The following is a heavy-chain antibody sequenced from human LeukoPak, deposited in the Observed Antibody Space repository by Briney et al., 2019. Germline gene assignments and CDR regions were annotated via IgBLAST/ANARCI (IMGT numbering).Heavy chain of an antibody. CDR3: AREPNLTGWFDP. D-gene: IGHD3-9*01. CDR1: GGTFSSYA. Sequence: SVTVSCKASGGTFSSYAISWVRQAPGQGLEWMGGIIPIFGTANYAQKFQGRVTITADKSTSTAYMELSSLRSEDTAVYYCAREPNLTGWFDPWGQGTLVTVSP. V-gene: IGHV1-69*06. J-gene: IGHJ5*02. CDR2: IIPIFGTA.